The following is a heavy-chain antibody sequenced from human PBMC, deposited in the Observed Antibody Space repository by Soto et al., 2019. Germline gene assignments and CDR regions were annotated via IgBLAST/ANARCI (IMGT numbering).Heavy chain of an antibody. Sequence: ASVKVSCKASGYTFTGYYMHWLRQAPGQGLEWMGWINPNSGGTNYAQKFQGRVTMTRDTSISTAYMELSRLRSDDTAVYYCASFSLAAAGGLDYWGQGTLVTSPQ. CDR2: INPNSGGT. D-gene: IGHD6-13*01. V-gene: IGHV1-2*02. J-gene: IGHJ4*02. CDR1: GYTFTGYY. CDR3: ASFSLAAAGGLDY.